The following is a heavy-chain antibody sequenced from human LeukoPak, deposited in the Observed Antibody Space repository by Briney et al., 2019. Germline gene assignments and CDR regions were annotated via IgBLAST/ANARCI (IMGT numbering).Heavy chain of an antibody. J-gene: IGHJ5*02. CDR1: GYTFTSYD. V-gene: IGHV1-8*01. D-gene: IGHD1-7*01. CDR2: MNPNSGNT. CDR3: AREEFWNYRFNWFDP. Sequence: ASVKVSCKASGYTFTSYDINWVRQATGQGLEWMGWMNPNSGNTGYAQKFQGRVTMTRDTSISTAYMELSRLRSDDTAVYYCAREEFWNYRFNWFDPWGQGTLVTVSS.